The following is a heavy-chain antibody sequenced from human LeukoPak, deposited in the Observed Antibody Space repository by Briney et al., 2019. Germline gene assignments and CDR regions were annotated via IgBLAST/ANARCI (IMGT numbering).Heavy chain of an antibody. CDR3: ARRPGTHFDS. CDR2: IYPGDSET. V-gene: IGHV5-51*01. J-gene: IGHJ4*02. Sequence: GESLKISCKGSGYSFTSYWIGWVRQMPGKGLEWMVIIYPGDSETRHNPSFQGQVTISADKSINTAYLQWSSLKASDTAIYYCARRPGTHFDSWGQGTLVTVSS. CDR1: GYSFTSYW.